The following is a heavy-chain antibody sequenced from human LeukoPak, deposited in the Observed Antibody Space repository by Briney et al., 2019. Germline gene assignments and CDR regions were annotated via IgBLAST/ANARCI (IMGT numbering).Heavy chain of an antibody. J-gene: IGHJ4*02. CDR3: ARGPGGGGSYYFDS. CDR1: GFTFSDYY. V-gene: IGHV3-11*05. Sequence: GGSLRLSCAASGFTFSDYYMSWIRQAPGKGLEWVSYISGRSGYRNYVDSVKGRFTISRDNAKNSLYRQMNSLRAGDTAVYYWARGPGGGGSYYFDSWGQGTLVTVSS. D-gene: IGHD1-26*01. CDR2: ISGRSGYR.